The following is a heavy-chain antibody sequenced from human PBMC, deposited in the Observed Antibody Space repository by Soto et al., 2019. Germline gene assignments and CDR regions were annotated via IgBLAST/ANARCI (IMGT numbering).Heavy chain of an antibody. CDR1: GYSFTSYW. CDR2: IYPGDSDT. V-gene: IGHV5-51*01. D-gene: IGHD3-3*01. Sequence: PGESLKISCKGSGYSFTSYWIGWVRQMPGKGLEWMGIIYPGDSDTRYSPSFQGQVTISADKSISTAYLQWSSLKASDTAMYYCATTKSEMYYDFWSGYFDYWGQGTLVTVSS. CDR3: ATTKSEMYYDFWSGYFDY. J-gene: IGHJ4*02.